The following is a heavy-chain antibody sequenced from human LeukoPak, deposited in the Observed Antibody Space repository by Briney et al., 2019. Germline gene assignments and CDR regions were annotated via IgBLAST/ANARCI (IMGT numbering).Heavy chain of an antibody. V-gene: IGHV4-39*07. D-gene: IGHD6-19*01. CDR3: ARIYDRAVAGNDY. Sequence: SETLSLTCTVSGGSISSSSYYWGWIRQPPGKGLEWIGSIYYSGSTYYNPSLKSRVTISVDTSKNQFSLKLSSVTAADTAVYYCARIYDRAVAGNDYWGQGILVTVSS. CDR2: IYYSGST. CDR1: GGSISSSSYY. J-gene: IGHJ4*02.